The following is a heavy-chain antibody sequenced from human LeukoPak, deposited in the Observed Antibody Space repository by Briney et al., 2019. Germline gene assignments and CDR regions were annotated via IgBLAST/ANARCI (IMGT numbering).Heavy chain of an antibody. CDR3: ARGEYSYGYHY. V-gene: IGHV1-2*02. J-gene: IGHJ4*02. D-gene: IGHD5-18*01. CDR2: INPNSGGT. CDR1: GYAFTGYY. Sequence: ASVKVSYRASGYAFTGYYMHWVRQAPGQGLEWMGWINPNSGGTNYAQKFQGRVTITRDTSISTAYMELSRLRSDDTAVYYCARGEYSYGYHYWGQGTLVTVSS.